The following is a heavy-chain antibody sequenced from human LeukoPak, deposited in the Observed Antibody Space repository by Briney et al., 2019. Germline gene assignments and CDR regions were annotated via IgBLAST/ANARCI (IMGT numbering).Heavy chain of an antibody. CDR3: ASRPRADMGPLDY. D-gene: IGHD1-14*01. CDR2: ITGDGTRT. CDR1: GFTFSSCA. V-gene: IGHV3-23*01. J-gene: IGHJ4*02. Sequence: GGSLRLSCAASGFTFSSCAMSWVRQAPGKGLEWVASITGDGTRTYYTDSVKGRFTISRDNSKNTLYLQMNSLRADETAIYYCASRPRADMGPLDYWGQGTLVTVST.